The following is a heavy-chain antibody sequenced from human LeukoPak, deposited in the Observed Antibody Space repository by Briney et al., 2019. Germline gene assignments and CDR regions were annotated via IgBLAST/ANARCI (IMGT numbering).Heavy chain of an antibody. J-gene: IGHJ5*02. Sequence: PSETLSLTCAVYGGSFSGYYWSWIRQPPGKGLEWIGEINPSGSTNYNPSLKSRVTISVDTSKNQFSLKLSSVTAADTAVYYCARGRALGTWGQGTLVTVSS. CDR1: GGSFSGYY. CDR2: INPSGST. CDR3: ARGRALGT. V-gene: IGHV4-34*01. D-gene: IGHD3-16*01.